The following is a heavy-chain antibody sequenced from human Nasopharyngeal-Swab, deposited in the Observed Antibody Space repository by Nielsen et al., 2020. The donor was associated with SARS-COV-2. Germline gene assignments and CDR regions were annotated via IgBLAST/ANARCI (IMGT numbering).Heavy chain of an antibody. V-gene: IGHV4-4*02. J-gene: IGHJ4*02. CDR3: AREAIAAAGYYFDY. CDR2: IYHSGST. Sequence: SETLSLPCAVSGGSLSSSNWWGWVRQPPGEGLEWIGEIYHSGSTNYNPSLKSRVTISVDKSKNQFSLKLSSVTAADTAVYYCAREAIAAAGYYFDYWGQGTLVTVSS. CDR1: GGSLSSSNW. D-gene: IGHD6-13*01.